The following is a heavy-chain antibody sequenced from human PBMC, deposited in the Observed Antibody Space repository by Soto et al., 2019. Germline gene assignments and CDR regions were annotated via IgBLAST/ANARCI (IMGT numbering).Heavy chain of an antibody. V-gene: IGHV3-30*18. CDR2: ISYDGSNK. CDR3: AKDALTVAGPQRGSLDV. CDR1: GFTLSRQG. Sequence: QVQLVESGGGVVQPGRSLRLSCAASGFTLSRQGMHWVRQAPGKGLEWVAVISYDGSNKYYGDSVKGRFTISRDNSKNTVYLQMNSLRAEDTGVYYCAKDALTVAGPQRGSLDVWGQGTTVTVSS. J-gene: IGHJ6*02. D-gene: IGHD6-19*01.